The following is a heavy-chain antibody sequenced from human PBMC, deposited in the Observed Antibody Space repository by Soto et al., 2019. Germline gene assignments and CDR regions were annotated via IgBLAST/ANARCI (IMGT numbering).Heavy chain of an antibody. CDR2: ISSSSSYI. V-gene: IGHV3-21*01. Sequence: EVQLVESGGGLVKPGGSLRLSCAASGFTFSSYSMNWVRQAPGKGLEWVSSISSSSSYIYYADSVKGRFTISRDNAKNSLYLQLNSLRAEDTAVYYCARMTKRSGTRTFDPWGQGTLVTVSS. CDR3: ARMTKRSGTRTFDP. J-gene: IGHJ5*02. D-gene: IGHD1-1*01. CDR1: GFTFSSYS.